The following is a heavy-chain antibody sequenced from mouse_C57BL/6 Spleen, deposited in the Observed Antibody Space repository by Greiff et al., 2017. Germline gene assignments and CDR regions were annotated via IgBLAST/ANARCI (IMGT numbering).Heavy chain of an antibody. CDR3: TGVARGYYFDY. CDR1: GFTFSNYW. V-gene: IGHV6-3*01. D-gene: IGHD1-1*02. Sequence: EVKVVESGGGLVQPGGSMKLSCVASGFTFSNYWMNWVRQSPEKGLEWVAQIRLKSDNYATHYAESVKGRFTISRDDSKSSVYLQMNNLRAEDTGIYYCTGVARGYYFDYWGQGTTLTVSS. CDR2: IRLKSDNYAT. J-gene: IGHJ2*01.